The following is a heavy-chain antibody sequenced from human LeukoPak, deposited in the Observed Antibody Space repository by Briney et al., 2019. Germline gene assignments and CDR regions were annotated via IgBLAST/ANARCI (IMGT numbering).Heavy chain of an antibody. D-gene: IGHD6-19*01. CDR1: GGIFSSFA. CDR2: IIPFFGPR. Sequence: SVKVSCKASGGIFSSFAITWVRQAPGQGLEWMGEIIPFFGPRNYAQKFQDRVTITADQSTKTAYLELNSLRPEDTALYFCAKSTAVTGRWFDSWGQGTLVTVSS. J-gene: IGHJ5*01. CDR3: AKSTAVTGRWFDS. V-gene: IGHV1-69*13.